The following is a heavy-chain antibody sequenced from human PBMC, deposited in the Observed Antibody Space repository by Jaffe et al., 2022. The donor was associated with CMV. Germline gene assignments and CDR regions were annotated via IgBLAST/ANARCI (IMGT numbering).Heavy chain of an antibody. CDR2: MNPNSGNT. Sequence: QVQLVQSGAEVKKPGASVKVSCKASGYTFTSYDINWVRQATGQGLEWMGWMNPNSGNTGYAQKFQGRVTMTRNTSISTAYMELSSLRSEDTAVYYCARGPRSEFNYDILTGYYYYYGMDVWGQGTTVTVSS. V-gene: IGHV1-8*01. CDR1: GYTFTSYD. D-gene: IGHD3-9*01. J-gene: IGHJ6*02. CDR3: ARGPRSEFNYDILTGYYYYYGMDV.